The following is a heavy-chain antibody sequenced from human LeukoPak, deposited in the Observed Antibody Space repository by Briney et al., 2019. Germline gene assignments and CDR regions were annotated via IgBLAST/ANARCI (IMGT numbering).Heavy chain of an antibody. CDR1: GFTFSSYA. CDR3: ARDHGITTGNFDY. J-gene: IGHJ4*02. V-gene: IGHV3-23*01. CDR2: ISDSGSST. D-gene: IGHD3-10*01. Sequence: GGSLRLSCAASGFTFSSYAMSWVRQAPGKGLEWVSAISDSGSSTYYADSVKGRFTISRDNAKNSLYLQMNSLRAEDTAVYYCARDHGITTGNFDYWGQGTLVTVSS.